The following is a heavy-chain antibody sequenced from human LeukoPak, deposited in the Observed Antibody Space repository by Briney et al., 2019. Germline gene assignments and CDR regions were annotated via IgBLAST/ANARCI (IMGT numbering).Heavy chain of an antibody. Sequence: PGGSLRLSCAASVFTFSTYTMNWVRQAPGKGLEWVSYISSSSSTIYYADSVKGRFTISRDNAKNSMYMQMNSLRAEDTALYYCARGLSSVYYFDYWGQGTLVTVSS. J-gene: IGHJ4*02. V-gene: IGHV3-48*01. CDR1: VFTFSTYT. D-gene: IGHD3-22*01. CDR3: ARGLSSVYYFDY. CDR2: ISSSSSTI.